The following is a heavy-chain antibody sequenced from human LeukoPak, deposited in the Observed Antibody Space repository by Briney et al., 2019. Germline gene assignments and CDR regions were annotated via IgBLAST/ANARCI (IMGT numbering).Heavy chain of an antibody. CDR3: ARHAEDSPTPKGDWFDP. D-gene: IGHD2-15*01. V-gene: IGHV4-59*08. CDR2: IYYSGST. J-gene: IGHJ5*02. Sequence: PSETLSLTWTVPGGSISSSYWSWIRQPPGKGLEWIGYIYYSGSTNYNPSLKSRVTISVDTSKNQFSLKLSSVTAADTAVYYCARHAEDSPTPKGDWFDPWGQGKLVTVSS. CDR1: GGSISSSY.